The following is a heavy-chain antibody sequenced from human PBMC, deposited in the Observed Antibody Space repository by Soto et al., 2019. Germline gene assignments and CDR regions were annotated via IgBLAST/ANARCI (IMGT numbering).Heavy chain of an antibody. CDR1: GDSVSSNSAA. D-gene: IGHD6-6*01. Sequence: PSQTLSLTCAISGDSVSSNSAAWNWIRQSPSRGLEWLGRTYYRSKWYNDYAVSVKSRITINPDTSKNQFSLQLNSVTPEDTAVYYCERGGVSIAARPSWFDTGGQGTLVTVS. J-gene: IGHJ5*02. CDR3: ERGGVSIAARPSWFDT. V-gene: IGHV6-1*01. CDR2: TYYRSKWYN.